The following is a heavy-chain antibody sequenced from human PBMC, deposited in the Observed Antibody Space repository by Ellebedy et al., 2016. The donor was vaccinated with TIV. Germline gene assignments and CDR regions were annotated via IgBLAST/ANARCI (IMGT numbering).Heavy chain of an antibody. CDR3: ARGSSSWYAPIDY. V-gene: IGHV3-64*02. J-gene: IGHJ4*02. D-gene: IGHD6-13*01. CDR2: ISSNGGST. CDR1: GFTFSSYA. Sequence: LSLTCAASGFTFSSYAMHWVRQAPGKGLEYVSAISSNGGSTYYADSVKGRFTISRDNSKNTLYLQMGSLRAEDMAVYYCARGSSSWYAPIDYWGQGTLVTVSS.